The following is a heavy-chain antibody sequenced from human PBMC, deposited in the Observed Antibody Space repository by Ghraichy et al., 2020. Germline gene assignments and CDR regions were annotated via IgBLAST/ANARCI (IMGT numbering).Heavy chain of an antibody. CDR1: GGSISSSSYY. Sequence: SETLSLTCTVSGGSISSSSYYWGWIRQPQGKGLEWIGGIYYSGSTYYNPSLKSRVTISVDTTKTQFSLKLSPVTAADTDVYYCARSPIPADYYGMDVWGQGTTVIVSS. D-gene: IGHD5/OR15-5a*01. CDR3: ARSPIPADYYGMDV. J-gene: IGHJ6*02. V-gene: IGHV4-39*01. CDR2: IYYSGST.